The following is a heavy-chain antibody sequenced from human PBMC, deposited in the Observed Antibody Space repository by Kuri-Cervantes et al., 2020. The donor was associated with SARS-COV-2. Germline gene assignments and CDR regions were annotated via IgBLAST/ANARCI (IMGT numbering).Heavy chain of an antibody. Sequence: SVKVSCKASGGTFSSYAMSWVRQAPGQGLEWMGGIIPIFGTANYAQKFQGRVTITADESTSTAYMELSSLRSEDTAVYYCARDFIFVIMGATYDAFDIWGQGTMVTVSS. CDR1: GGTFSSYA. J-gene: IGHJ3*02. V-gene: IGHV1-69*13. CDR3: ARDFIFVIMGATYDAFDI. D-gene: IGHD1-26*01. CDR2: IIPIFGTA.